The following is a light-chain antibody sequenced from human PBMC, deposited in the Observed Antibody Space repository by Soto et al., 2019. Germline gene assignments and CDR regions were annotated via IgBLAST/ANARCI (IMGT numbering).Light chain of an antibody. V-gene: IGKV3-20*01. J-gene: IGKJ1*01. Sequence: DIVLTQSPGTLSLSPGERATLSCRANQTVSRNYLAWYQQKPGQTPRLLIYSASNKATVIPDRFRGSGSGTDFPLTITRLEPEDFGVYYCLQYATSRRTFGQGTRVDIK. CDR1: QTVSRNY. CDR2: SAS. CDR3: LQYATSRRT.